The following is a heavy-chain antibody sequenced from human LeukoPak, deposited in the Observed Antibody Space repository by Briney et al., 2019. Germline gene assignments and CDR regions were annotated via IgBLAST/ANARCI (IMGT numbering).Heavy chain of an antibody. Sequence: GASVKVSCKASGYTFTSYYMHWVRQAPGQGLEWMGIINPSGGSTSYAQKFQGRVTMTRDTSTSTVYMELSSLRSEDTAVYYCARDPGYCIGGSCPRYYYYYYGMDVWGQGTTVTVSS. J-gene: IGHJ6*02. V-gene: IGHV1-46*01. CDR1: GYTFTSYY. CDR3: ARDPGYCIGGSCPRYYYYYYGMDV. CDR2: INPSGGST. D-gene: IGHD2-15*01.